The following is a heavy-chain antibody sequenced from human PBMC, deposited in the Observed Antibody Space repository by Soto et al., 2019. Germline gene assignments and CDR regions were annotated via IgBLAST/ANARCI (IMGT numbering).Heavy chain of an antibody. D-gene: IGHD1-1*01. CDR3: ARTDSLPTKYYFDS. J-gene: IGHJ4*02. V-gene: IGHV1-2*02. Sequence: XSVKVSCKASVYTFTGYYMHWVRQAPGQGLEWMGWINPNSGGTNYAQKFQARVTMTRDTSISTAYMELSRLRSDDTAVYYCARTDSLPTKYYFDSWGQGTLVTVSS. CDR2: INPNSGGT. CDR1: VYTFTGYY.